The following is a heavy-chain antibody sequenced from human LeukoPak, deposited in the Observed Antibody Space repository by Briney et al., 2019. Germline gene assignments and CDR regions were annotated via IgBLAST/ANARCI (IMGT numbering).Heavy chain of an antibody. CDR2: IRSKAYGGTT. J-gene: IGHJ4*02. Sequence: GGSLRLSCTASGFTFGDYAMSWVRQAPGKGLEWVGFIRSKAYGGTTEYAASVKGRFTISRDDSKSIAYLQMNSLKTEDTAVSYCTRGRIVGNPLDYWGQGTLVTVSS. CDR3: TRGRIVGNPLDY. V-gene: IGHV3-49*04. CDR1: GFTFGDYA. D-gene: IGHD1-26*01.